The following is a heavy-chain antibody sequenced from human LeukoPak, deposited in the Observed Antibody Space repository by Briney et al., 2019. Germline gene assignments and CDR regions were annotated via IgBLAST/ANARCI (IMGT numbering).Heavy chain of an antibody. V-gene: IGHV1-46*01. CDR1: GYTFTKYL. CDR2: INPNGDAT. D-gene: IGHD1-20*01. J-gene: IGHJ5*02. Sequence: ASVKVSCKTSGYTFTKYLIHWVRQAPGQGLEWVGTINPNGDATNYAPRLQGRLTLTQDTSTRTVYMELRGLTPGDTAVYYCARPLFCAFDNCGYWLDPWGPGTLVTVSS. CDR3: ARPLFCAFDNCGYWLDP.